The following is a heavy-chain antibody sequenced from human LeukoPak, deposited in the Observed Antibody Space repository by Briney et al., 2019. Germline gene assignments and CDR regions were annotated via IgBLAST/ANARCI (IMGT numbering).Heavy chain of an antibody. CDR1: GYSISSGYY. CDR2: MYHTGST. Sequence: ASETLSLTCTVSGYSISSGYYWGWIRQPPGKGLEWIGSMYHTGSTYYNPSLKSRVTISVDTSKNQFSLKLSSVTAADTAVYYCARVPGPNWFDPWGQGTLVTVSS. CDR3: ARVPGPNWFDP. V-gene: IGHV4-38-2*02. J-gene: IGHJ5*02.